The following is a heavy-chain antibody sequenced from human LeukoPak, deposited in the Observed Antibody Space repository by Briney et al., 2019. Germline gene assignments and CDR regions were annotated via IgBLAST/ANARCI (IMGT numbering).Heavy chain of an antibody. D-gene: IGHD3-22*01. CDR2: IKEDGGEK. CDR3: ARDGEVYHSTDYYEAMLDP. CDR1: GFTFSSYW. Sequence: PGGSLRLSCAASGFTFSSYWMSRVRQAPGKELEWVANIKEDGGEKYYVDSVKGRFTISRDNAKSSLYLQMNSLRAEDTAVYYCARDGEVYHSTDYYEAMLDPWGQGTLVTVSS. V-gene: IGHV3-7*01. J-gene: IGHJ5*02.